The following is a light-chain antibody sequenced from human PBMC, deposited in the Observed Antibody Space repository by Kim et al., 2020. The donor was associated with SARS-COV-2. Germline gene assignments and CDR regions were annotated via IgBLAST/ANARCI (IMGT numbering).Light chain of an antibody. J-gene: IGKJ5*01. CDR1: QSISTW. Sequence: ASVGDRVTITCRASQSISTWLAWYQQKPGKAPNLLIYTASILQNGVPSRFSGSGSGTDFTLTISSLQPEDSATYYCQQSNSFPITFGQGTRLEIK. CDR3: QQSNSFPIT. CDR2: TAS. V-gene: IGKV1D-12*01.